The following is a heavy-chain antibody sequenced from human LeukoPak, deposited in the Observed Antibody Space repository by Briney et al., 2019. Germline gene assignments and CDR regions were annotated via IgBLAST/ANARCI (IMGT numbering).Heavy chain of an antibody. J-gene: IGHJ4*02. Sequence: SVKVSCKASGGTFSSYAMSWVRQAPGQGLEWMGRIIPIFGTANYAQKFQGRVTITADKSTSTAYMELSSLRSEDTAVYYCARDFGDSSGWYEFAYWGQGTLVTVSS. V-gene: IGHV1-69*06. D-gene: IGHD6-19*01. CDR1: GGTFSSYA. CDR3: ARDFGDSSGWYEFAY. CDR2: IIPIFGTA.